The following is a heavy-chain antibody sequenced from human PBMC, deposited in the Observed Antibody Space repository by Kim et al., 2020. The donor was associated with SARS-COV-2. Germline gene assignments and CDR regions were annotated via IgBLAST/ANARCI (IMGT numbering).Heavy chain of an antibody. CDR3: AKGHLLYYYGFGSAVDY. D-gene: IGHD3-10*01. CDR2: ISGSAAAT. V-gene: IGHV3-23*01. Sequence: GGSLRLSCAASGLTFSSYAMIWVRQAPGKGLEWVSLISGSAAATEYADSVKGRCIISSDNANKTLYLQINSLRAEDTAFYFCAKGHLLYYYGFGSAVDY. CDR1: GLTFSSYA. J-gene: IGHJ4*01.